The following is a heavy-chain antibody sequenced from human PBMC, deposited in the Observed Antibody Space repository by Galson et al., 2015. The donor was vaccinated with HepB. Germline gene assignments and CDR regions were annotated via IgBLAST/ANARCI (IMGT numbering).Heavy chain of an antibody. Sequence: SLRLSCAASGFTFSNYAMRWVRQAPGKGLEWVSAIGSSGRTTYYADSVKGRFTISRDNSKNTVFLQMNSLRAEDTAVYYCARGPPRGSFDYWGQGTLVTVSS. CDR3: ARGPPRGSFDY. J-gene: IGHJ4*02. V-gene: IGHV3-23*01. CDR2: IGSSGRTT. CDR1: GFTFSNYA. D-gene: IGHD5-12*01.